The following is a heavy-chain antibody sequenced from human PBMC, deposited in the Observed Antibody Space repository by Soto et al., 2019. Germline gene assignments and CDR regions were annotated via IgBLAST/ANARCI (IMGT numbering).Heavy chain of an antibody. Sequence: EVQLVESGGGLVQPGGSLRLSCAASGFTFSSYSMNWVRQAPGKGLEWVSYISSSSSTIYYADSVKGRFTISRDNAKNSLYLQMNSLRDEDAAVSYCARDTPGHCTNGVCYYYYGMDVW. CDR1: GFTFSSYS. J-gene: IGHJ6*01. CDR2: ISSSSSTI. D-gene: IGHD2-8*01. CDR3: ARDTPGHCTNGVCYYYYGMDV. V-gene: IGHV3-48*02.